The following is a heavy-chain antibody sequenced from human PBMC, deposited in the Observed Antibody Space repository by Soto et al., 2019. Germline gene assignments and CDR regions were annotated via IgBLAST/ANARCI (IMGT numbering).Heavy chain of an antibody. J-gene: IGHJ4*02. Sequence: SETLSLTCTVSGGSISSGGYYWSWIRQHPGKGLEWIGYIYYSGSTYYNPSLKSRVTISVDTSKNQFSLKLSSVTAADTAVYYCARGFPSGVAARHFFDYWGQGTLVTVSS. D-gene: IGHD6-6*01. CDR2: IYYSGST. V-gene: IGHV4-31*03. CDR3: ARGFPSGVAARHFFDY. CDR1: GGSISSGGYY.